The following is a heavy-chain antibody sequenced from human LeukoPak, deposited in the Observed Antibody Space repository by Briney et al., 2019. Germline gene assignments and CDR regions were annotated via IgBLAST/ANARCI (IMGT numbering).Heavy chain of an antibody. CDR2: IYYSGST. CDR3: ASEGGGIVEEIDY. CDR1: GGSISSNSHY. J-gene: IGHJ4*02. D-gene: IGHD1-14*01. V-gene: IGHV4-39*07. Sequence: PSETLSLTCTVSGGSISSNSHYWGWIRQPPGKGLEWIGSIYYSGSTYYNPSLKSRVTISVDTSKNQFSLKLSSVTAADTAVYYCASEGGGIVEEIDYWGQGTLVTVSS.